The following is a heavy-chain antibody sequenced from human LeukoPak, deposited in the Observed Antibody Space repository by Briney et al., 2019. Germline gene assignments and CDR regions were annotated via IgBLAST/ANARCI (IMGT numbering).Heavy chain of an antibody. CDR1: GYSFTSYW. CDR2: IYPGDSDT. Sequence: RGESLKIPCKGSGYSFTSYWIGWVRQMPGKGLEWMGIIYPGDSDTRYSPSFQGQVTFSADNSISPAYLQWSSLKASDTAMYYCARHHNGLTDYWGQGTLVTVSS. J-gene: IGHJ4*02. D-gene: IGHD2-8*01. V-gene: IGHV5-51*01. CDR3: ARHHNGLTDY.